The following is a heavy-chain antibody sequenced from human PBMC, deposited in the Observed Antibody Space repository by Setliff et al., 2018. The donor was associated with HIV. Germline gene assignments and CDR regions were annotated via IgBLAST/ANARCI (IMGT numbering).Heavy chain of an antibody. CDR1: GYTFTSYG. CDR2: ISAYNGNT. Sequence: ASVKVSCKASGYTFTSYGISWVRQAPGQGLEWMGWISAYNGNTIYAQKVQGRVTMTTDTSTSTAYMELRSLRSDDTAVYYCARSGPQTTWYFDRSGYSHNYWGQGTPVTVSS. J-gene: IGHJ4*02. D-gene: IGHD3-22*01. V-gene: IGHV1-18*01. CDR3: ARSGPQTTWYFDRSGYSHNY.